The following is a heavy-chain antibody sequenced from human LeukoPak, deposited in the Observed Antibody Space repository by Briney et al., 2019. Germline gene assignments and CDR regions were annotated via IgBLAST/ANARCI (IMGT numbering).Heavy chain of an antibody. CDR1: GFTVSSNY. D-gene: IGHD2-2*01. CDR2: IYSGGST. J-gene: IGHJ4*02. CDR3: ARDGGYCSSTSCYASFDY. V-gene: IGHV3-53*01. Sequence: GGSLRLSCAASGFTVSSNYMSWVRQAPGKGLEWVSVIYSGGSTYYADSVKGRFTISRDNSKNTLYLQMNSLRAEDTAVYYCARDGGYCSSTSCYASFDYWGQGTLVTVSS.